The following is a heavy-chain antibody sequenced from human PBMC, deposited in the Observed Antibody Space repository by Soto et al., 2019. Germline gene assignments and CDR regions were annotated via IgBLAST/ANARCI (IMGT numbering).Heavy chain of an antibody. V-gene: IGHV4-39*01. J-gene: IGHJ4*02. D-gene: IGHD4-4*01. CDR1: GDSFSSSSYS. CDR2: IYYSGST. Sequence: HLQLQESGPGLVKPSETLSLTCTVSGDSFSSSSYSWGWIRQPPGKGLEWIGSIYYSGSTYYNPSLKSRVTISVDPSLNQSSLRLSSVTAADTAVYSCARRSNHGAFDYWGQGTLVTVSS. CDR3: ARRSNHGAFDY.